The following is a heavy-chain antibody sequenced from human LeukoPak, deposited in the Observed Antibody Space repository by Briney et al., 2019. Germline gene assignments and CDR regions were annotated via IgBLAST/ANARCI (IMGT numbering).Heavy chain of an antibody. J-gene: IGHJ4*02. V-gene: IGHV3-30*18. CDR2: ISDDGNNK. CDR1: GFTFSSYG. Sequence: PGGSLRLSCAASGFTFSSYGMHWVRQAPGKGLEWVAVISDDGNNKFYADSVKGRFTISRDNSKNTLGLQMNSLRAEDTAVYYCAKNKFDSYCDGGCYLFHYWGQGTLVTVSS. D-gene: IGHD2-21*02. CDR3: AKNKFDSYCDGGCYLFHY.